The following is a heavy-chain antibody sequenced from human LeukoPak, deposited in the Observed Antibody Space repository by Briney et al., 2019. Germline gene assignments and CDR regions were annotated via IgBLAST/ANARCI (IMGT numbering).Heavy chain of an antibody. CDR3: ARHTYDILIGNGNNYFNY. D-gene: IGHD3-9*01. V-gene: IGHV4-34*01. J-gene: IGHJ4*02. CDR2: INHSGGT. CDR1: GGSFSGYY. Sequence: PSETLSLTCAVYGGSFSGYYWSWIRQPPGKGLEWIGEINHSGGTNYNPSLKSRVTISLDTSKNQFSLKLSSVTAADTAVYFCARHTYDILIGNGNNYFNYWGQGTLVTVSS.